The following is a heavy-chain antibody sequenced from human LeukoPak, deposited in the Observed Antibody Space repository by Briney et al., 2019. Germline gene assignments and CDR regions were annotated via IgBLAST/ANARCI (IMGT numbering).Heavy chain of an antibody. Sequence: GASVKVSCKASGYTFTGYYMHWVRQAPGQGLEWMGRINPNSGGTNYAQKFQGRVTMTRDTSISTAYMELRSLRSDDTAVYYCARDIKDIVVVPAAIWEGGFDYWGQGTLVTVSS. V-gene: IGHV1-2*06. CDR1: GYTFTGYY. D-gene: IGHD2-2*02. J-gene: IGHJ4*02. CDR2: INPNSGGT. CDR3: ARDIKDIVVVPAAIWEGGFDY.